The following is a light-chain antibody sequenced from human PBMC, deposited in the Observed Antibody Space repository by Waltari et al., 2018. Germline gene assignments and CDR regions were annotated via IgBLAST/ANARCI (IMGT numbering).Light chain of an antibody. J-gene: IGKJ4*01. Sequence: EILMTQSPGTLSVSPGERATLSCWASQSVSSSLAWYQQKPGQAPRLLIYGATIRATGIPAMFSGSGSVTEFTLTISSLQSEDFATYYCQQYDNWPPLTFGGGTKVEIK. CDR3: QQYDNWPPLT. V-gene: IGKV3-15*01. CDR1: QSVSSS. CDR2: GAT.